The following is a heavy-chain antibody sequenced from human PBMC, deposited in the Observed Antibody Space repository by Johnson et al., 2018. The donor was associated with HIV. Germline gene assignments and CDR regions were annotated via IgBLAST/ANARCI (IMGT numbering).Heavy chain of an antibody. CDR2: ISYDGSNK. J-gene: IGHJ3*02. D-gene: IGHD5-24*01. CDR1: GFTFDDYA. Sequence: QVQLVESGGGLVQPGRSLRLSCTASGFTFDDYAMHWVRQAPGKGLEWVAVISYDGSNKYYADSVKGRFTISRDNAKNSLYLQMNSLRAEDTAVYYCARDGPWLQSQRDAFDIWGQGTMVTVSS. CDR3: ARDGPWLQSQRDAFDI. V-gene: IGHV3-33*05.